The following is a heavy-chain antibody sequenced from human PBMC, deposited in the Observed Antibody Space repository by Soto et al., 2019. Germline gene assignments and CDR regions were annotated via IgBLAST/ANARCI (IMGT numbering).Heavy chain of an antibody. V-gene: IGHV3-43*01. Sequence: PGGSLRLSCAASGFTFDDYTMQWVRQAPGKGLEWVSLITWNGGTTVYADSLKGRFTISRDNSKNSLYLQMNGLRTEDTALYYCARGSGHFDFWGQGTLVTVSS. J-gene: IGHJ4*02. D-gene: IGHD3-10*01. CDR1: GFTFDDYT. CDR3: ARGSGHFDF. CDR2: ITWNGGTT.